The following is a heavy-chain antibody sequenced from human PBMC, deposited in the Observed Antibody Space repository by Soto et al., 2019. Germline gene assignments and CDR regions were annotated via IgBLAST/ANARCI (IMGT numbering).Heavy chain of an antibody. CDR2: VSTYNGDT. CDR1: GYTVTSYG. V-gene: IGHV1-18*01. D-gene: IGHD1-26*01. CDR3: VRDGGSSYS. J-gene: IGHJ4*02. Sequence: ASVKVSCKASGYTVTSYGFNWVRQAPGQGFEWMGWVSTYNGDTNYAQKFHDRVTMTTDSTTSTAFLELRSLRSDDTAVYYCVRDGGSSYSWGQGTLVTVSS.